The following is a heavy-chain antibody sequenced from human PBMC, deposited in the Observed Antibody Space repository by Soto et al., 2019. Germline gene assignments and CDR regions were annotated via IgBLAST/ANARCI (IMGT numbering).Heavy chain of an antibody. Sequence: VGSLRLSCAASGFIFRSYEMHWVRQAPGKGLEWVSYISSSGDTRYYADSVKGRFTTSRDNAKNSLHLQMNSLRAEDTAVYYCARMDSSAAWGQGALVTVSS. D-gene: IGHD3-22*01. J-gene: IGHJ4*02. CDR1: GFIFRSYE. CDR3: ARMDSSAA. V-gene: IGHV3-48*03. CDR2: ISSSGDTR.